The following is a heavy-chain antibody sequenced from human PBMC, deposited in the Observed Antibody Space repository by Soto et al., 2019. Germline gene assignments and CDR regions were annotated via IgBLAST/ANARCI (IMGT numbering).Heavy chain of an antibody. D-gene: IGHD6-6*01. CDR3: ASGGSSLNFDS. V-gene: IGHV3-74*01. J-gene: IGHJ4*02. Sequence: EVQLVESGGGLVQPGGSLRLSCAASGFTFRSYWMQWVRQAPGKGLVWVSWINSDGSSTSYAYSVKGRFTISRDNAKNTLYRQMNSLRAEDTAGYSCASGGSSLNFDSWGQGTLVTVSS. CDR2: INSDGSST. CDR1: GFTFRSYW.